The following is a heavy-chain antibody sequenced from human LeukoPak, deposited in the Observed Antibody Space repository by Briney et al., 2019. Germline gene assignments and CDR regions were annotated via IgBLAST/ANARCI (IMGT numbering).Heavy chain of an antibody. CDR2: INPSGGST. CDR3: ARVLHGAYYYDSSGYSDY. J-gene: IGHJ4*02. Sequence: ASVKVSCKASGYTFTSYYMHWVRQAPGQGLEWMGIINPSGGSTSYAQKFQGRVTMTRDMSTSTVYMELSSLRSEDTAVYYCARVLHGAYYYDSSGYSDYWGQGTLVTVSS. CDR1: GYTFTSYY. V-gene: IGHV1-46*01. D-gene: IGHD3-22*01.